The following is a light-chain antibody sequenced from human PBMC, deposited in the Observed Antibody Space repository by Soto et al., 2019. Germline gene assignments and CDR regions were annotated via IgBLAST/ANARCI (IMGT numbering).Light chain of an antibody. Sequence: EIVMTQSPATLSVSPGERATLSCRASQSVGANLAWYQQKPGQAPRLIIYGSSTRAAGISPRFSGGGSGTEFTLIISSLQSEHFGVYYCQYYTYWRRTFGQRTKVAIK. V-gene: IGKV3-15*01. CDR1: QSVGAN. J-gene: IGKJ1*01. CDR2: GSS. CDR3: QYYTYWRRT.